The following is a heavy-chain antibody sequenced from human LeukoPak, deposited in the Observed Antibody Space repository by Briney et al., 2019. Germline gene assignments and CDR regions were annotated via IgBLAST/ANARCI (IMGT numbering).Heavy chain of an antibody. V-gene: IGHV4-31*03. J-gene: IGHJ4*02. CDR2: IYYSGST. D-gene: IGHD3-22*01. CDR1: GGSISSGGYY. Sequence: SETLSLTCTVSGGSISSGGYYWSWIRQHPGKGLEWIGYIYYSGSTYYNPSLKSRVTISVDRSKNQFSLKLSSVTAADTAVYYCARGDSSGYYSLFDYWGQGTLVTVSS. CDR3: ARGDSSGYYSLFDY.